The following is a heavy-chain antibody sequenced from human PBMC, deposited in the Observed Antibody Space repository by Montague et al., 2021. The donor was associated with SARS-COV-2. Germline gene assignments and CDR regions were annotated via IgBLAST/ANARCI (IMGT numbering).Heavy chain of an antibody. J-gene: IGHJ6*02. D-gene: IGHD3-22*01. CDR1: GGSISNYY. CDR2: INHSGST. Sequence: SETLSLTCAVYGGSISNYYWSWIRQPPGRGLEWIGYINHSGSTDYSPSLKSRVTISLDTSKNQFSLKVTSVTAADTAVYYCARGGGYYNYGLDVWGPGTTVTVSS. CDR3: ARGGGYYNYGLDV. V-gene: IGHV4-59*01.